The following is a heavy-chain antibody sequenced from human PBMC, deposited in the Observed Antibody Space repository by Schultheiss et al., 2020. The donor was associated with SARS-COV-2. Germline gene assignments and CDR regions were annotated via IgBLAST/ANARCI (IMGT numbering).Heavy chain of an antibody. CDR3: ARNVDTAMLPLDY. J-gene: IGHJ4*02. CDR1: GGTFSSYT. Sequence: ASVKVSCKASGGTFSSYTIGWVRQVPGQGLEWMGIINPSGGSTSYAQKFQGRVTMTRDTSTSTAYMELSSLRSEDTAVYYCARNVDTAMLPLDYWGQGTLVTVSS. CDR2: INPSGGST. V-gene: IGHV1-46*01. D-gene: IGHD5-18*01.